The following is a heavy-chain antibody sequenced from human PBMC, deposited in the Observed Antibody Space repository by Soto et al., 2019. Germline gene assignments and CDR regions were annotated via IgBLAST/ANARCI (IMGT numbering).Heavy chain of an antibody. J-gene: IGHJ6*02. CDR3: ARGGTSYGDDVWEASYSNGLDV. Sequence: QVQLVQSGAEVKKPGSSVKVSCEASGGTFNKFAISWVRQAPGQGLEWLGVTIPFLGSSKYAQKFQGRVTITADESANTAYMQLSGLRSEDTAIYYCARGGTSYGDDVWEASYSNGLDVWGQGTTVTVSS. CDR1: GGTFNKFA. V-gene: IGHV1-69*01. CDR2: TIPFLGSS. D-gene: IGHD3-16*01.